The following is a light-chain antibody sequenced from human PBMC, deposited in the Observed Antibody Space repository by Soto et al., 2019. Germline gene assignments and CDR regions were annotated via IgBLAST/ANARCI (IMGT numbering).Light chain of an antibody. CDR1: QTISNF. CDR2: DAF. J-gene: IGKJ4*01. CDR3: DQRSDWSLT. V-gene: IGKV3-11*01. Sequence: EIVLTQSPATLSLSPGGRATLSCRASQTISNFLAWYQQKPGQSPRLLIYDAFNRATGIPARFSGCGSGTDFTLTISSLEPEDFAIYYCDQRSDWSLTFGGGTEVEIK.